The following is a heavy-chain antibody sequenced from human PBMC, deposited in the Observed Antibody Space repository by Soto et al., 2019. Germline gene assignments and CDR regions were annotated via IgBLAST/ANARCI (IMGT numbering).Heavy chain of an antibody. CDR3: TTDDPINRN. CDR2: IKSKVDSATT. Sequence: VQLVESGGGVVQPGRSLRLSCAASGFTFSNAWMSWVRQAPGKGLEWVGRIKSKVDSATTDYAAPVKGRFSISRDDSRNTLYLQMNSLKIEDTAVYYCTTDDPINRNWGQGTLVTVSS. V-gene: IGHV3-15*01. CDR1: GFTFSNAW. J-gene: IGHJ4*02.